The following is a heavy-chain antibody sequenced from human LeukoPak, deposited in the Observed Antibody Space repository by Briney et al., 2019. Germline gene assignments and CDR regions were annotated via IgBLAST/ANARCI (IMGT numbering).Heavy chain of an antibody. CDR3: ANCDIAVAGLGLDY. CDR2: IYSGGST. CDR1: GFTVSSNY. J-gene: IGHJ4*02. D-gene: IGHD6-19*01. V-gene: IGHV3-53*01. Sequence: GGSLRLSCAASGFTVSSNYMSWVRQAPGKGLEWVSVIYSGGSTYYADSVKGRFTISRDNSKNTLYLQMNSLRAEDTAVYYCANCDIAVAGLGLDYWGQGTLVTVSS.